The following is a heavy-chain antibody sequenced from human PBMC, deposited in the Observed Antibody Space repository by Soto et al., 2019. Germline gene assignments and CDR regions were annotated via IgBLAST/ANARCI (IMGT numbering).Heavy chain of an antibody. V-gene: IGHV3-48*02. D-gene: IGHD3-3*01. CDR3: ARDLWTY. CDR1: GFTFSSYS. Sequence: GGSLRLSCAASGFTFSSYSMKWVRQAPGKGLERVSYISSNSRTMFYADSVKGRFTISRDDAKNSLYLQMSSLRDEDTAVYYCARDLWTYWGQGALVTVSS. CDR2: ISSNSRTM. J-gene: IGHJ4*02.